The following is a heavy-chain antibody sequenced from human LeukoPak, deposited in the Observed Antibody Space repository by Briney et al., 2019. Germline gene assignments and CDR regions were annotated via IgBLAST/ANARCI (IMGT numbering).Heavy chain of an antibody. CDR1: GFTFDDYV. CDR3: ARGSIWKTTGDNGY. D-gene: IGHD4-17*01. CDR2: INWNGGST. Sequence: PGGSLRLSCAASGFTFDDYVMSWVRQAPGRGLEWVSGINWNGGSTGYADSVKGRFTISRDNAKNSLFLQMNSLRAEDTAVYYFARGSIWKTTGDNGYWGQGTLVTVSS. J-gene: IGHJ4*02. V-gene: IGHV3-20*04.